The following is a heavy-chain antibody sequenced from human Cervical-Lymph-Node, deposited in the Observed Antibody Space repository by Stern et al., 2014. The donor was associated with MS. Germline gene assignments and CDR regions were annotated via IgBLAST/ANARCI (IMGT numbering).Heavy chain of an antibody. CDR3: GRFTRGSPSDY. CDR1: GFTFSLYW. J-gene: IGHJ4*02. D-gene: IGHD3-10*01. Sequence: VQLVESGGGLVQPGESLTISCVASGFTFSLYWMRWVSQAPGKGLEWLSNISDDGSDKYYVDSVKGRFTISRDNSKNSLYLQMNSLRGEDTAVYFCGRFTRGSPSDYWGQGTQVTVSP. V-gene: IGHV3-7*01. CDR2: ISDDGSDK.